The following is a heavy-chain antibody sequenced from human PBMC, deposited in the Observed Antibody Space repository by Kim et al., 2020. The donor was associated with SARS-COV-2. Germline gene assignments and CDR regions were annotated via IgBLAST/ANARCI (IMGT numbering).Heavy chain of an antibody. V-gene: IGHV3-33*05. CDR1: GFTFSSYG. Sequence: GGSLRLSCAASGFTFSSYGMHWVRQAPGKGLEWVAVISYDGSNKYYADSVKGRFTISRDNSKNTLYLQMNSLRAEDTAVYYCARGALTLYYYDSRGWFDP. J-gene: IGHJ5*02. CDR2: ISYDGSNK. D-gene: IGHD3-22*01. CDR3: ARGALTLYYYDSRGWFDP.